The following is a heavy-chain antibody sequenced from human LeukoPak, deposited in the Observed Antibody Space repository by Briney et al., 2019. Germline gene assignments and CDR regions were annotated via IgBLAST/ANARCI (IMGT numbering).Heavy chain of an antibody. CDR2: IRSDGSNK. V-gene: IGHV3-30*02. CDR1: GFSFRSYG. D-gene: IGHD1-26*01. CDR3: ARDISIVGATPPDD. J-gene: IGHJ4*02. Sequence: PPGGSLRLSCAGSGFSFRSYGMDWVRQAPGKGLEWMAFIRSDGSNKYYADSVKGRFTISRDNAKKSLYLQMNSLRAEATAVYYCARDISIVGATPPDDWGQGTLVTVSS.